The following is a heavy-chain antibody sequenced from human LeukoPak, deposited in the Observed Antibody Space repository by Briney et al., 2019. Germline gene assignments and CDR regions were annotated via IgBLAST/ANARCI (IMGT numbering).Heavy chain of an antibody. CDR1: GGSISGYY. V-gene: IGHV4-59*01. CDR3: ARGYDSKSTYFDY. J-gene: IGHJ4*02. CDR2: IYYSGST. Sequence: SETLSLTCTVSGGSISGYYWNCIRQPPGKGLEWIGYIYYSGSTNYNPSLKSRVTISVDTSKNQFSLRLNSVTAADTAVYYCARGYDSKSTYFDYWGQGTLVTVSS. D-gene: IGHD5-12*01.